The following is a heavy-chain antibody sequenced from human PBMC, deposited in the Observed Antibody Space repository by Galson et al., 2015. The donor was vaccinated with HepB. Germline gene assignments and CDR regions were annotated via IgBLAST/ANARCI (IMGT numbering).Heavy chain of an antibody. CDR2: ISRSGSTT. J-gene: IGHJ6*02. D-gene: IGHD3-16*01. CDR1: GFSFSSYN. CDR3: ARYSALITNDALDV. V-gene: IGHV3-48*03. Sequence: SLRLSCAASGFSFSSYNMIWVRQAPGKGLEWISYISRSGSTTYYAGSVRGRFTVSRDNAQNSLYLHTDSLRAEDTAVYYCARYSALITNDALDVWGQGTTVTVSS.